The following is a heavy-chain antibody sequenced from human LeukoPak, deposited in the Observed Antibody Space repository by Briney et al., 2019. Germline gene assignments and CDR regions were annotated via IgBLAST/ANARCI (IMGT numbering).Heavy chain of an antibody. CDR3: ASPHKEGYYFDY. CDR2: MNPNSGNT. D-gene: IGHD2-15*01. CDR1: GYTFTSYD. Sequence: ASVKVSCKASGYTFTSYDINWVRQATGQGLEWMGWMNPNSGNTGYAQKFQGRVTMTRNTSISTAYMELSSLRSEDTAVYYCASPHKEGYYFDYWGQGTLVTVSS. V-gene: IGHV1-8*01. J-gene: IGHJ4*02.